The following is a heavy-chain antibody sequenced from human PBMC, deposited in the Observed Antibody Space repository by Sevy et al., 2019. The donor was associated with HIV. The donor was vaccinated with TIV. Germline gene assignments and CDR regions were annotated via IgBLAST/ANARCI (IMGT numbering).Heavy chain of an antibody. Sequence: GGSLRLSCAVSGFTVSDNYMNWVRQAPGKGLEWVSIIYIAGRTYYADSVRGRFTISRDKAKNTHYLQMNSLRVEDTAVYYSVREDLVLGEDNYYGMDVWGQGTTVTVSS. D-gene: IGHD3-16*01. CDR2: IYIAGRT. CDR1: GFTVSDNY. J-gene: IGHJ6*02. V-gene: IGHV3-53*01. CDR3: VREDLVLGEDNYYGMDV.